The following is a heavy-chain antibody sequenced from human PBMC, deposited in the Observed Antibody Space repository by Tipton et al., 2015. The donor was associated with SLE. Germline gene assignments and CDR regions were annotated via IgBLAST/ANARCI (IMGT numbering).Heavy chain of an antibody. CDR3: ARDSSGYDY. CDR1: GFTFSKYA. Sequence: SLRLSCAASGFTFSKYAMSWVRQTPGKGLEWVANIKEDGSEEYYVDSVKGRFTISRDNAKNSLYLQMNSVRAEDTAVYYCARDSSGYDYWGQGTLVTVSS. V-gene: IGHV3-7*03. J-gene: IGHJ4*02. CDR2: IKEDGSEE. D-gene: IGHD3-22*01.